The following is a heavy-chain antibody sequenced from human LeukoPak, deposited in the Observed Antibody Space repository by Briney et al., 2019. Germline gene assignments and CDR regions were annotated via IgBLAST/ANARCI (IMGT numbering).Heavy chain of an antibody. CDR1: GFTVSSNY. J-gene: IGHJ4*02. CDR2: IKEDGSEK. V-gene: IGHV3-7*01. CDR3: ARDIARSSSSDN. Sequence: GGSLRLSCAASGFTVSSNYTSWVRQAPGKGLEWVANIKEDGSEKRYVDSVKGRFTISRDNAKNSLYLQMNSLRAEDTAMYYCARDIARSSSSDNWGQGTLVTVSS. D-gene: IGHD6-6*01.